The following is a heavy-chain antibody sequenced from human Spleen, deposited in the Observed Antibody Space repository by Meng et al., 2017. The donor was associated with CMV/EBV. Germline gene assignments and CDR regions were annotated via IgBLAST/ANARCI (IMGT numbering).Heavy chain of an antibody. J-gene: IGHJ6*02. CDR1: GFTFSSYA. D-gene: IGHD2-15*01. CDR2: ISGSGGST. CDR3: ARDGRRLARVDV. Sequence: GGSLRLSCAASGFTFSSYAMSWVRQAPGKGLEWVSAISGSGGSTYYADSVKGRFTISRDNAKNSLYLQMNSLRAEDTAVYYCARDGRRLARVDVWGQGTTVTVSS. V-gene: IGHV3-23*01.